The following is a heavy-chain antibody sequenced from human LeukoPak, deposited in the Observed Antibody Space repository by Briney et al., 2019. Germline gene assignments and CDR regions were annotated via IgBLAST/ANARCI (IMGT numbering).Heavy chain of an antibody. D-gene: IGHD3-3*01. Sequence: GGSLRLSCAASGFTFSSYAMSWVRQAPGKGLEWVSAISGSGGSTYYADSVKGRFTISRDNSKNTLYLQMNSLRAEDTAVYYCAKVGTIFGVVIIPEDAFDIWGQGTMVTVSS. CDR3: AKVGTIFGVVIIPEDAFDI. CDR1: GFTFSSYA. CDR2: ISGSGGST. J-gene: IGHJ3*02. V-gene: IGHV3-23*01.